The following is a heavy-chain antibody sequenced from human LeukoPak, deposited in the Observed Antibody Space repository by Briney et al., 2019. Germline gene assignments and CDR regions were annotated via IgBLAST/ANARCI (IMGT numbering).Heavy chain of an antibody. Sequence: SETLSLTCNVSGGSLRSASYYWSWIRQPAGKGLEWIGRIYTSGSTNYNPSLKGRVTISVDTSKNQLSLKLSSVTAADTAVYYCARDNRGSGAFDYTYYFDNWGQGTLVTVSS. J-gene: IGHJ4*02. D-gene: IGHD5-12*01. V-gene: IGHV4-61*02. CDR2: IYTSGST. CDR3: ARDNRGSGAFDYTYYFDN. CDR1: GGSLRSASYY.